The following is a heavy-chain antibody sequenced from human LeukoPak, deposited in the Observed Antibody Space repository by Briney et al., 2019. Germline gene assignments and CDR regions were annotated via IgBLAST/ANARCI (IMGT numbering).Heavy chain of an antibody. CDR2: IIPIFGTA. V-gene: IGHV1-69*06. CDR1: GGTFRSYA. D-gene: IGHD3-22*01. J-gene: IGHJ5*02. CDR3: ARKVPNDSSGYYYRGQFDP. Sequence: SVKVSCKASGGTFRSYAISWVRQAPGQGLEWMGGIIPIFGTANYAQKFQGRVTITADKSTSTAYMELSSLRSEDTAVYYCARKVPNDSSGYYYRGQFDPWGQGTLVTVSS.